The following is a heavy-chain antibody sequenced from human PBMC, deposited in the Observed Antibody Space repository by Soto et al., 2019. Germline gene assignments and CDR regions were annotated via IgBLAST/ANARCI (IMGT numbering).Heavy chain of an antibody. V-gene: IGHV1-2*04. D-gene: IGHD6-13*01. CDR3: ARGKGIAAAGTDY. CDR2: INPNSGGT. CDR1: GYTFTGNY. Sequence: ASVKVSCKASGYTFTGNYMHWVRQAPGQGLEWMGWINPNSGGTNYAQKFQGWVTMTRDTSISTAYMELSRLRSDDTAVYYCARGKGIAAAGTDYWGQGTLVTVSS. J-gene: IGHJ4*02.